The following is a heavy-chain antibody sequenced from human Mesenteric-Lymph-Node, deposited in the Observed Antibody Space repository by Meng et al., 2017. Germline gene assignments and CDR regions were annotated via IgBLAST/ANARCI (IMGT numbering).Heavy chain of an antibody. Sequence: GGSLRLSCAASGFIFSNYWMHWVRQAPGKGLVWISRVNNDGSSTFYADSVKGRFTMSRDNAKNTLYLQMNSLRAEDTAVYYCAREVYSDGFYFDSWGQGTLVTVSS. CDR1: GFIFSNYW. CDR2: VNNDGSST. D-gene: IGHD4-17*01. J-gene: IGHJ4*02. CDR3: AREVYSDGFYFDS. V-gene: IGHV3-74*01.